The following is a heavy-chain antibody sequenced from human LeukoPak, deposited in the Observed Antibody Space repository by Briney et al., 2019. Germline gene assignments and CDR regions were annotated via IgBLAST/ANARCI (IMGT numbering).Heavy chain of an antibody. Sequence: SETLSLTCTVSGGSISTYYWSWIRQPPGKGLQWIGHIVYSGNANYNSSLESRVTISVDTSKNQFSLKLSSVTAADTAVYYCASQLGRAAGFDYWGQGTLVTVSS. J-gene: IGHJ4*02. CDR1: GGSISTYY. D-gene: IGHD1-1*01. V-gene: IGHV4-59*01. CDR2: IVYSGNA. CDR3: ASQLGRAAGFDY.